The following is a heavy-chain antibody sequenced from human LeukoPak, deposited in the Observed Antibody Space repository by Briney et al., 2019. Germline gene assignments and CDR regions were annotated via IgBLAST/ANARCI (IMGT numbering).Heavy chain of an antibody. D-gene: IGHD3-22*01. V-gene: IGHV1-46*01. J-gene: IGHJ3*02. CDR1: GYTFTSYY. CDR2: INPSGGST. CDR3: ASTYCDSSGPLAFDI. Sequence: ASVKVSCKASGYTFTSYYMHWVRQAPGQGLEWMGIINPSGGSTSYAQKFQGRVTMTRDTSTSTVYMELSSLRSEDTAVYYCASTYCDSSGPLAFDIWGQGTMVTVSS.